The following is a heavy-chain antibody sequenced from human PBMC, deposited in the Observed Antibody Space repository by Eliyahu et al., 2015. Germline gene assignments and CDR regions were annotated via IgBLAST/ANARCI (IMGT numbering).Heavy chain of an antibody. Sequence: QVQLQESGPGLVKPSQTLSLXCXVSGGPIXXXXYSWTWIRQHPVKGLEWIGYXYYTGATYYHPSLKSRIIMSLDTSKNQFSLEVTSVSAADTAVYYYAGQRITTLQGIPPNVFDIWGQGTVVTVPS. D-gene: IGHD3-10*01. V-gene: IGHV4-31*03. CDR1: GGPIXXXXYS. CDR2: XYYTGAT. J-gene: IGHJ3*02. CDR3: AGQRITTLQGIPPNVFDI.